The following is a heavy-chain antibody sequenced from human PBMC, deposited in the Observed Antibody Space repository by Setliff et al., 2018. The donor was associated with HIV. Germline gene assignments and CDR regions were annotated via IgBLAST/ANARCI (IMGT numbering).Heavy chain of an antibody. J-gene: IGHJ3*01. V-gene: IGHV4-61*09. CDR1: GGSISSGSYY. CDR2: ISTGGAT. D-gene: IGHD1-26*01. Sequence: PSETLSLTCTVSGGSISSGSYYWNWIRQPAGKGLEWVGQISTGGATDYNSPLKSRVTISLDKSKNQFSLRLNSVTAADTAVYYCARVLDGNHYDAFNLWGQGTTVTVSS. CDR3: ARVLDGNHYDAFNL.